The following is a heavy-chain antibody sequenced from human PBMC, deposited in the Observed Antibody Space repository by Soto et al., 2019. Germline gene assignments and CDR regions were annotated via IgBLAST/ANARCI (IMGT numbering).Heavy chain of an antibody. D-gene: IGHD6-19*01. Sequence: GGSLRLSCAVSGFTVSSNYMIWVRQAPGKGLEWVSVLSSGGSTYYADSVKGRFTISRDDSKNTLYLQMNSLRADDTAVYYCALSGIYSSGWFDYWGQGTLVPVSS. CDR2: LSSGGST. J-gene: IGHJ4*02. V-gene: IGHV3-53*01. CDR1: GFTVSSNY. CDR3: ALSGIYSSGWFDY.